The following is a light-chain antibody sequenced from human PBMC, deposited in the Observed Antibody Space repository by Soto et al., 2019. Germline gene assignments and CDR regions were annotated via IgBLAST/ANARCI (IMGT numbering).Light chain of an antibody. Sequence: DIQMTQAPSPLSASVGDRVTVTCRASQSISRYLNWYQQKPGNAPKLLIYAASNLQSGVPSRFSGSGSGTDFTLTISSLHPEAFAPYCCQQTHTPPLTFGGGTKVAIK. J-gene: IGKJ4*01. V-gene: IGKV1-39*01. CDR3: QQTHTPPLT. CDR2: AAS. CDR1: QSISRY.